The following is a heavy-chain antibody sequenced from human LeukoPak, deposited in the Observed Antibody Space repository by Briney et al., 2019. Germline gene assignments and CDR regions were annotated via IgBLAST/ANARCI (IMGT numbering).Heavy chain of an antibody. V-gene: IGHV3-48*01. CDR3: ARGLYYMDD. Sequence: GGSLRPSCAASGFTFSTHTMAWVRQAPGKGLEWLSYISGSSNVIYYADSVKGRFTISRDNAKDSLYLQMNSLKAEDTAVYYCARGLYYMDDWGKGTTVTVSS. CDR1: GFTFSTHT. CDR2: ISGSSNVI. J-gene: IGHJ6*03.